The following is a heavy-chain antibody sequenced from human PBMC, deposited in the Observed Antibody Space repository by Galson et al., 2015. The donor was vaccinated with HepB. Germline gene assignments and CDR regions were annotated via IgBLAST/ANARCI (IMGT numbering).Heavy chain of an antibody. CDR1: GYTFTSYG. D-gene: IGHD5-24*01. V-gene: IGHV1-18*01. CDR2: ISAYNGNT. CDR3: ARAQGWKMATSDAFDI. Sequence: SVKVSCKASGYTFTSYGISWVRQAPGQGLEWMGWISAYNGNTNYAQKLQGRVTMTTDTSTSTAYMELRSLRSDDTAVYYCARAQGWKMATSDAFDIWGQGTMVTVSS. J-gene: IGHJ3*02.